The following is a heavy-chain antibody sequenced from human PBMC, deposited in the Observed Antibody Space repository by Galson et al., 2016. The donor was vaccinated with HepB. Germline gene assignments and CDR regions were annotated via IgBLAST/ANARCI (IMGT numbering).Heavy chain of an antibody. D-gene: IGHD3/OR15-3a*01. CDR1: GFPFHKYN. CDR3: PSLSLDPYFDL. Sequence: SLRLSCAASGFPFHKYNMNWIRQAPGKGLEWVAAIGVSGSYTYHAESVAGRFGISRDTAKQSIFLHMSDLRTEDTARYFCPSLSLDPYFDLWGPGTLVPVSS. CDR2: IGVSGSYT. V-gene: IGHV3-21*01. J-gene: IGHJ2*01.